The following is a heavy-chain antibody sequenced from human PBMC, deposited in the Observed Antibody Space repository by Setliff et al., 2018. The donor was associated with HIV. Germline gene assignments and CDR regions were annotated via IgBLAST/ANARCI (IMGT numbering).Heavy chain of an antibody. J-gene: IGHJ6*03. D-gene: IGHD3-22*01. CDR2: IIPIFGTT. CDR1: GGTFRSHE. Sequence: SVKVSCKASGGTFRSHEISWVRQAPGQGLEWMGGIIPIFGTTNYAQMFQGRVTMTADESTSTAYMELSSLRSDDTAVYYCARGRNYDSSGYGDYYYYMDVWGKGTTVTVSS. V-gene: IGHV1-69*13. CDR3: ARGRNYDSSGYGDYYYYMDV.